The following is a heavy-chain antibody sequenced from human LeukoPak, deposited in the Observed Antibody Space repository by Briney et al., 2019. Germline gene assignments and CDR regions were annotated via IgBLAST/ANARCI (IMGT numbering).Heavy chain of an antibody. CDR1: GFSFSSFS. CDR2: ISGGSSFT. CDR3: AKRLAIDY. Sequence: PGGSLRLSCAASGFSFSSFSMNWVRQAPGKGLEWVSYISGGSSFTYYVDSVKGRFTISRDNSKNTLYLQMNSLRAEDTAVYYCAKRLAIDYWGQGTLVTVSS. V-gene: IGHV3-21*01. J-gene: IGHJ4*02. D-gene: IGHD6-25*01.